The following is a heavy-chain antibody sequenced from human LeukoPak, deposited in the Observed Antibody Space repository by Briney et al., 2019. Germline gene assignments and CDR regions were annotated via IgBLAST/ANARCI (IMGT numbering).Heavy chain of an antibody. CDR3: AKDPSLDPIIAAAGN. CDR2: IRYDGSNK. CDR1: GFTFSSYG. Sequence: GRSLRLSCAASGFTFSSYGMHWVRQAPGKGLEWVAFIRYDGSNKYYADSVKGRFTISRDNSKNTLYLQMNSLRAEDTAVYCCAKDPSLDPIIAAAGNWGQGTLVTVSS. V-gene: IGHV3-30*02. D-gene: IGHD6-13*01. J-gene: IGHJ4*02.